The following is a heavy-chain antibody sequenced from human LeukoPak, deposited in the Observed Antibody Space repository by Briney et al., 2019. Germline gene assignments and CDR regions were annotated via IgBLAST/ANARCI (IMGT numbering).Heavy chain of an antibody. D-gene: IGHD1-14*01. V-gene: IGHV3-74*01. CDR1: GFTFSNYW. J-gene: IGHJ4*02. Sequence: GGSLRLSCVASGFTFSNYWKHWVRQAPEKGLMGVSKINSDGSGPDYADSVKGRFTISRDNAKNTLYLQMNSLRAEDTAVYYCARDVYGLGDYWGQGTLVTVSS. CDR3: ARDVYGLGDY. CDR2: INSDGSGP.